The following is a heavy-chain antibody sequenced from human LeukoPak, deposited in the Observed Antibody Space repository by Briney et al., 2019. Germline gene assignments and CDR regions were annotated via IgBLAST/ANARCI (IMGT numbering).Heavy chain of an antibody. CDR2: INWNGGST. J-gene: IGHJ4*02. Sequence: GGSLRLSCAASGFTFDDCGMSWVRQAPGKGLEWVSGINWNGGSTGYADSVKGRFTISRDNAKNSLYLQMNSLRAEDSALYYCARDLRDSSVGYYFDYWGQGTLVTVSS. CDR1: GFTFDDCG. CDR3: ARDLRDSSVGYYFDY. V-gene: IGHV3-20*04. D-gene: IGHD6-19*01.